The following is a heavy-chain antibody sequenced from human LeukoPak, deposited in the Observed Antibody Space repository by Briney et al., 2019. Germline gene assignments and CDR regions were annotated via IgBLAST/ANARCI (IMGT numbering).Heavy chain of an antibody. Sequence: PGGSLRLSCAASGFTFDDYALHWVRQAPGKGLEWVSGISWNSGSIGYADSVKGRFTISRDNAKNSLYLQMNSLTAEDTDLYYCAKGENWNYEDYFDYWGQGTLVSVSS. D-gene: IGHD1-7*01. CDR3: AKGENWNYEDYFDY. CDR2: ISWNSGSI. CDR1: GFTFDDYA. J-gene: IGHJ4*02. V-gene: IGHV3-9*01.